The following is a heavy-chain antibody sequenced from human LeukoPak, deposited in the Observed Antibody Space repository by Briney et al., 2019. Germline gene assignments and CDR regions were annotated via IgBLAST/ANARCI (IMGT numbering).Heavy chain of an antibody. CDR2: IWYDGSNP. D-gene: IGHD3-10*01. Sequence: GGSLRLSCAGSGFSFSSYGMHWVRQAPGKGPEWLGYIWYDGSNPDYVDPVKGRFTISRDNSKNTVYLQMNSLRAEDTAVYHCARFVGSDYTGSFDLWGQGTPVTVSS. J-gene: IGHJ4*02. V-gene: IGHV3-33*01. CDR1: GFSFSSYG. CDR3: ARFVGSDYTGSFDL.